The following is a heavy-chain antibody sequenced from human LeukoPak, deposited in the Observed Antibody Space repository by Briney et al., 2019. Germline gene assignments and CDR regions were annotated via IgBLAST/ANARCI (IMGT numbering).Heavy chain of an antibody. CDR3: AKSDHGTAMVSAFDY. CDR2: ISYGGSNK. Sequence: GGSLRLSCAASGFTFSSYGMHWVRQAPGKGLEWVAVISYGGSNKYYADSVKGRFTISRDNSKNTLYLQMNSLRAEDTAVYYCAKSDHGTAMVSAFDYWGQGTLVTVSS. CDR1: GFTFSSYG. J-gene: IGHJ4*02. V-gene: IGHV3-30*18. D-gene: IGHD5-18*01.